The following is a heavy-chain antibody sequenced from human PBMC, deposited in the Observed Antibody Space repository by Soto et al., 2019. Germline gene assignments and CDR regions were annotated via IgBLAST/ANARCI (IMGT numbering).Heavy chain of an antibody. V-gene: IGHV4-30-2*01. CDR3: ARGPPHHY. J-gene: IGHJ4*02. Sequence: SETLSLTCAVSGGSISSGGYSWSWIRQPPGKGLEWIGYIYHSGSTYYNPSLKSRVTISVDRSKNQFSLKLSSVTAADTAVYYCARGPPHHYWGQGTLVTVSS. CDR1: GGSISSGGYS. CDR2: IYHSGST.